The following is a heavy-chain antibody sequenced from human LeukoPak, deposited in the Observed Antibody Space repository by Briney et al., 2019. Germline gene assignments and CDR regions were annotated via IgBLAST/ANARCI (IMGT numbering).Heavy chain of an antibody. D-gene: IGHD3-22*01. CDR2: ISWNSGSI. J-gene: IGHJ4*02. CDR3: AKATNYYDSGGSTAGFDY. Sequence: GGSLRLSCAASGFTFDDYAMHWVRQAPGKGLEWVSGISWNSGSIGYADSVKGRFTISRDNAKNSLYLQMNSLRAEDTALYYCAKATNYYDSGGSTAGFDYWGQGTLVTVSS. CDR1: GFTFDDYA. V-gene: IGHV3-9*01.